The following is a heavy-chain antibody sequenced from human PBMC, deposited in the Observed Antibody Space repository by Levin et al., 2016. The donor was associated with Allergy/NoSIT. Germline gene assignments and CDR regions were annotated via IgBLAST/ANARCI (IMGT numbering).Heavy chain of an antibody. D-gene: IGHD4-23*01. V-gene: IGHV3-21*01. J-gene: IGHJ6*02. CDR1: GFTFSDYS. Sequence: GGSLRLSCAASGFTFSDYSMNWVRQAPGKGLEWVSFISKSSSYKHYADSVKGRFTVSRDNSKNTLYLEINSLRPEDTAVYYCAKDHSSGGKDYYNFGLDVWGQGTTVTVSS. CDR3: AKDHSSGGKDYYNFGLDV. CDR2: ISKSSSYK.